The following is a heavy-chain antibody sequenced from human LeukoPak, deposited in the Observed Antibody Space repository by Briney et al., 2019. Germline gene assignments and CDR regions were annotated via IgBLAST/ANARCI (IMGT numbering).Heavy chain of an antibody. D-gene: IGHD5-18*01. J-gene: IGHJ4*02. V-gene: IGHV4-4*07. CDR2: IYTSGST. Sequence: SETLSLTCTVSGGSISSYYWSWIREPAGKGLEWIGRIYTSGSTNHNPSLKSRVTMPVDTSKNQFSLKLSSVTAADTAVYYCARGGYSYGLDYWGQGTLVTVSS. CDR3: ARGGYSYGLDY. CDR1: GGSISSYY.